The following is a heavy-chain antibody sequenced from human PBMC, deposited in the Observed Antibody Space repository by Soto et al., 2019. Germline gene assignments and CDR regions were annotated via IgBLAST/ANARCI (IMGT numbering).Heavy chain of an antibody. J-gene: IGHJ5*02. Sequence: ASVKVSCKASGYTFTSYAMHWVRQAPGQRLEWVGWINVANGNTKYSQKFQGRVTITRDTSASTAYMELSSLRSEDTAVYYCARAADWFAPWRQGTLVTVSS. CDR3: ARAADWFAP. CDR2: INVANGNT. V-gene: IGHV1-3*01. CDR1: GYTFTSYA.